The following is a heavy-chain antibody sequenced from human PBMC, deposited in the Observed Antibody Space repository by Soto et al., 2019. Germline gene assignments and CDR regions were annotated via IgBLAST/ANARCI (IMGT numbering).Heavy chain of an antibody. CDR2: ISGYKENT. CDR3: AKADSSYAGRFSYYYMDV. D-gene: IGHD2-2*01. Sequence: QAQLVQPATEVKEPGASVKVSCKASGYTFSSYGISWVRQAPGQGPEWMGWISGYKENTHYPQKFKGKVTLTTDTSTSTAYMELRNLRSDDTAVYYCAKADSSYAGRFSYYYMDVWGNGTLVTVSS. CDR1: GYTFSSYG. V-gene: IGHV1-18*01. J-gene: IGHJ6*03.